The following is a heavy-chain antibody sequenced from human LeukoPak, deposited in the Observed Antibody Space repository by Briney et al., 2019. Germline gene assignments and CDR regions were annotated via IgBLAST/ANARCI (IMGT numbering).Heavy chain of an antibody. CDR1: GYTFSVYY. V-gene: IGHV1-2*02. CDR3: ARGYEGYDY. Sequence: ASVKVSCKASGYTFSVYYMHWVRQAPGEGLEWMGWLQPKSGGTNYAQNFQGRVTMTWDTSISTAYMELKRLRSDDTAVYYCARGYEGYDYWGQGALVTVSS. J-gene: IGHJ4*02. D-gene: IGHD2-2*01. CDR2: LQPKSGGT.